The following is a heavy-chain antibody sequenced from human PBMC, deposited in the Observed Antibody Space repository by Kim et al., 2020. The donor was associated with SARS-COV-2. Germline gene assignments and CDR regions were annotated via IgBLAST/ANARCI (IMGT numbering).Heavy chain of an antibody. J-gene: IGHJ2*01. V-gene: IGHV4-4*02. CDR1: GGSISSSNW. D-gene: IGHD6-13*01. Sequence: SETLSLTCAVSGGSISSSNWWSWVRQPPGKGLEWIGEIYHSGSTNYNPSLKSRVTIAVDKSKNQFSLKLSSVTAADTAVYYCARYPAAAGRSWYFDLWGRGTLVTVSS. CDR2: IYHSGST. CDR3: ARYPAAAGRSWYFDL.